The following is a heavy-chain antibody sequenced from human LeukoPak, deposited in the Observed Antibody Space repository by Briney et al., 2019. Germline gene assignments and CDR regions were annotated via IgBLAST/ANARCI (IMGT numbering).Heavy chain of an antibody. CDR1: GDSVPSNCTA. CDR3: GRADYGGNYYYYGMDG. D-gene: IGHD4-23*01. CDR2: TYYRSKWYT. Sequence: SQTLSLTYAISGDSVPSNCTAWNRIRQSPSRGLEWLGRTYYRSKWYTDYAASVKSRITIRSDTSKNQFSLQLNSVTAEDTAVYVSGRADYGGNYYYYGMDGWGQGTTVTVSS. V-gene: IGHV6-1*01. J-gene: IGHJ6*02.